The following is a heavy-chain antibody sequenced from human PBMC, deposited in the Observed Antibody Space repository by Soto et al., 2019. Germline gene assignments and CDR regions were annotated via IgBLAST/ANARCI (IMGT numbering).Heavy chain of an antibody. CDR3: ARDLAAADY. Sequence: QVQLVQSGAEVKKPGASVKVSCKASGYTFTNYYIHWVRQAPGQGLEWMGIINPTGGSTNYAQKFQGRVTLTMDKSTSTVYMELSSLRFEDTAVYYCARDLAAADYWGQGTLVNVSS. CDR1: GYTFTNYY. D-gene: IGHD6-13*01. V-gene: IGHV1-46*01. CDR2: INPTGGST. J-gene: IGHJ4*02.